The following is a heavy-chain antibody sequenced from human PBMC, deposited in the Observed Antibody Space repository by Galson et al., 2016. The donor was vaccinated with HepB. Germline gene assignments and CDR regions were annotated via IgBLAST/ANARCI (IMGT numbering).Heavy chain of an antibody. D-gene: IGHD1-26*01. Sequence: SVKVSCKASGYTFTKSDIYWVRQATGQGLEWMGWMNPNSGSADFAQKFQGRLTLTRNTSITTAYMELNSLKSDDTAVYYCSRGHESGSGSYNWGQGTLVTVSS. CDR1: GYTFTKSD. CDR3: SRGHESGSGSYN. CDR2: MNPNSGSA. V-gene: IGHV1-8*01. J-gene: IGHJ4*02.